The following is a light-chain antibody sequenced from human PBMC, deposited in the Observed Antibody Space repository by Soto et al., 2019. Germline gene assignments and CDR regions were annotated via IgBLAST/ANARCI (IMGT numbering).Light chain of an antibody. CDR2: AAS. Sequence: DIQMTQSPSSLSASVGDRVTITCRAGQDINIYLAWYQQKPGKVPKLLISAASTLQSGVPSRFSGSGSGTDFTLTISSLQPEDFATYYCQQSYSTPYTFGPGTKLEIK. V-gene: IGKV1-27*01. J-gene: IGKJ2*01. CDR1: QDINIY. CDR3: QQSYSTPYT.